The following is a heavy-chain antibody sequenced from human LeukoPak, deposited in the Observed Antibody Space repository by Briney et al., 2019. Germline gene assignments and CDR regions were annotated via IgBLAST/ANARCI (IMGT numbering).Heavy chain of an antibody. CDR2: IIPILAIA. Sequence: ASVKVSCKASGGTFSSYAISWVRQAPGQGLEWMGRIIPILAIANYAQKFQGRVTITADKSTSTAYMELSSLRSEDTAVYYCATNPTVDSSGYYFSLVYFDYWGQGTLVTVSS. CDR3: ATNPTVDSSGYYFSLVYFDY. J-gene: IGHJ4*02. V-gene: IGHV1-69*04. CDR1: GGTFSSYA. D-gene: IGHD3-22*01.